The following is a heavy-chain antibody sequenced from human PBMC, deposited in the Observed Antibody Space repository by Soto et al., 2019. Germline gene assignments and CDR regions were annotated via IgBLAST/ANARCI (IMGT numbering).Heavy chain of an antibody. CDR2: ISGSGGSS. Sequence: GGSLRLSCAASGFTFSSYAMSWVRQAPGKGLEWVSAISGSGGSSYYADSVKGRFTISRDNSKNTLYLQMNSLRAEDTAVYYCAKARAQYYDFWSGYPVDYWGQGT. D-gene: IGHD3-3*01. V-gene: IGHV3-23*01. CDR1: GFTFSSYA. CDR3: AKARAQYYDFWSGYPVDY. J-gene: IGHJ4*02.